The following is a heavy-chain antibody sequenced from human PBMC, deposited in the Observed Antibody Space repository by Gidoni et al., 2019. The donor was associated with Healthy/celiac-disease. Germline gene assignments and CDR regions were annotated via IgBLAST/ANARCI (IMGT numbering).Heavy chain of an antibody. CDR2: IYHSGST. D-gene: IGHD2-15*01. Sequence: QVQLQESGPGLVKPSETLSLTCTVSGYSIRSGYYWGWIRQPPGKGLEWIGSIYHSGSTYYNPSLKSRVTISVDTSKNQFSLKLSSVTAADTAVYYCASCRGGYRACRFDPWGQGTLVTVSS. CDR3: ASCRGGYRACRFDP. CDR1: GYSIRSGYY. J-gene: IGHJ5*02. V-gene: IGHV4-38-2*02.